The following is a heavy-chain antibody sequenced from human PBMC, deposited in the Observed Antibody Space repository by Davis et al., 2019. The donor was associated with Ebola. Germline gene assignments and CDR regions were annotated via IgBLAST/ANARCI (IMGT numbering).Heavy chain of an antibody. V-gene: IGHV3-7*01. Sequence: GESLKISCAASGFTFSSYWMSWVRQAPGKGLEWVANIKQDGSEKYYVESVKGRFIISRDNAKNSLYLQMNSLRAEDTAVYYCARDINYYGMDIWGQGTTVTVSS. CDR3: ARDINYYGMDI. J-gene: IGHJ6*02. CDR1: GFTFSSYW. D-gene: IGHD1-14*01. CDR2: IKQDGSEK.